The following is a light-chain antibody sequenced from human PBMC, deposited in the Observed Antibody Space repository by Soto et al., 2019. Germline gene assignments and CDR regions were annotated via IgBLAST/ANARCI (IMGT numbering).Light chain of an antibody. J-gene: IGKJ2*01. CDR1: QSVSSY. V-gene: IGKV3-11*01. CDR2: DSY. Sequence: EIVLTQSPATLSLSPGERATLSCRASQSVSSYLAWYQQTPGQAPRLLIYDSYNRATGIPARFSGSGSGTAFTRTISSLEPEDVAVDYRQQRSNWPPYTLGQGTKLQSK. CDR3: QQRSNWPPYT.